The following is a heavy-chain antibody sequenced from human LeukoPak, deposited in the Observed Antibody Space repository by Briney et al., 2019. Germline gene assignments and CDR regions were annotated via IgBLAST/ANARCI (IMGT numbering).Heavy chain of an antibody. CDR2: ISNSGST. J-gene: IGHJ4*02. Sequence: SETLSLTCTVSGGSIGGNSYWSWIRQPPGKGPGWIGHISNSGSTYYSPSLSSRVAISLDTSKNQFSLKLRSVTAADTAVYYCARGGASSIPLDYWGRGTLVTVSS. CDR1: GGSIGGNSY. D-gene: IGHD1-26*01. CDR3: ARGGASSIPLDY. V-gene: IGHV4-61*01.